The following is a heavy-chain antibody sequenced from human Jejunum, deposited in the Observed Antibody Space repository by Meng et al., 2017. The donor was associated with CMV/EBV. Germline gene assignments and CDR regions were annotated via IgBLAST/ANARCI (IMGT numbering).Heavy chain of an antibody. Sequence: QAQLCESGAEVKKAGASVKVSCKASGYSFTTYAMHWVRQAPGQRLEWMGWINAGNGNTKYSEKFQSRVTITRDTAASTAYMELSSLRSEDTAVYYCARTGCSSSSCYDYWGQGALVTVSS. D-gene: IGHD2-2*01. CDR2: INAGNGNT. CDR1: GYSFTTYA. CDR3: ARTGCSSSSCYDY. J-gene: IGHJ4*02. V-gene: IGHV1-3*01.